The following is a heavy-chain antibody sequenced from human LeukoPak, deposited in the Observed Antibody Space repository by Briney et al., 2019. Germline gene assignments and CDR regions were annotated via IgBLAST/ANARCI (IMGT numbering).Heavy chain of an antibody. CDR3: ARGCSSTSCYVAFDY. V-gene: IGHV1-18*01. J-gene: IGHJ4*02. Sequence: ASVKVSCKASSYTFTSYGISWVRQAPGQGLEWMGWISAYNGNTNYAQKLQGRVTMTTDTSTSTAYMELRSLRSDDTAVYYCARGCSSTSCYVAFDYWGQGTLVTVSS. D-gene: IGHD2-2*01. CDR2: ISAYNGNT. CDR1: SYTFTSYG.